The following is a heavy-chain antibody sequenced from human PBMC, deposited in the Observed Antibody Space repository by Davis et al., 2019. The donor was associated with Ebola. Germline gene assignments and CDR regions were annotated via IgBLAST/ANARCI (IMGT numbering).Heavy chain of an antibody. V-gene: IGHV3-30*04. D-gene: IGHD2-2*01. CDR3: ARVDRYCISTSCYGDKYYYYYYGMDV. CDR1: GFTFSSYA. J-gene: IGHJ6*02. CDR2: ISYDGSNK. Sequence: GESLKISCAASGFTFSSYAMHWVRQAPGKGLEWVAVISYDGSNKYYADSVKGRFTISRDNSKNTLYLQMNSLRAEDTAVYYCARVDRYCISTSCYGDKYYYYYYGMDVWGQGTTVTVSS.